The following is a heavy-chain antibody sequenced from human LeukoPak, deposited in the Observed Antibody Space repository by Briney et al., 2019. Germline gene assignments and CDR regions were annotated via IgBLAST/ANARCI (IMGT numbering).Heavy chain of an antibody. J-gene: IGHJ4*02. CDR2: IIPIFGTA. D-gene: IGHD3-22*01. CDR3: ARAKVVVITDGFDY. Sequence: ASVKVSCKASGGTFSSYAISWVRQAPGQGLEWMGGIIPIFGTANYAQKFQGRVTITADESTSTAYMELSSLRSEDTAVYYCARAKVVVITDGFDYWGQGTLVTVSS. V-gene: IGHV1-69*13. CDR1: GGTFSSYA.